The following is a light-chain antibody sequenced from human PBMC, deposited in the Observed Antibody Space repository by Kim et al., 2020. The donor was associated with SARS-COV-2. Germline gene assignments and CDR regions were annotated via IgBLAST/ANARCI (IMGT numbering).Light chain of an antibody. CDR2: LNGDGSH. CDR1: SGHSSYA. J-gene: IGLJ2*01. CDR3: QTWGTGIPVV. Sequence: SVKLTCTQSSGHSSYAIAWHQQQPEKGPRYLMKLNGDGSHSKGDGIPDRFSGSSSGAERYLTISSLQSEDEADYYCQTWGTGIPVVFGGGTQLTVL. V-gene: IGLV4-69*01.